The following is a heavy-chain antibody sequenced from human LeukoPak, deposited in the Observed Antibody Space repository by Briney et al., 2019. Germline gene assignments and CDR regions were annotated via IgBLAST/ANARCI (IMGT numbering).Heavy chain of an antibody. CDR2: IIPILGIA. CDR1: GGTFSSYA. Sequence: SVKVSCKASGGTFSSYAISWVRQAPGQGLEWMGRIIPILGIANYAQKFQGRVTITADKSTSTAYMELSSLRSEDTAVYYCARDPQQLVHWFDPWGQATLVTVSS. V-gene: IGHV1-69*04. CDR3: ARDPQQLVHWFDP. J-gene: IGHJ5*02. D-gene: IGHD6-13*01.